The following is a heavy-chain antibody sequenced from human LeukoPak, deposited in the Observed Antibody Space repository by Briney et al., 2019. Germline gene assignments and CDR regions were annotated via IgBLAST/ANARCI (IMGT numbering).Heavy chain of an antibody. Sequence: ASLRVSSKASGYTFTDYYMHWVRQAPGQGLEWMGWIYPNSGDTRYAQKFQGRVTMTRDTSISTAYMDLSSLRSDDTAVYFCARDTTMISFDNWGQGTLVTVSS. CDR1: GYTFTDYY. V-gene: IGHV1-2*02. CDR2: IYPNSGDT. CDR3: ARDTTMISFDN. D-gene: IGHD3-22*01. J-gene: IGHJ4*02.